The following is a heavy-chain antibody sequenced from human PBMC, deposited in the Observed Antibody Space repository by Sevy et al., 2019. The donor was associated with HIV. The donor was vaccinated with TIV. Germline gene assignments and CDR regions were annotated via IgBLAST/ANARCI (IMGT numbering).Heavy chain of an antibody. D-gene: IGHD3-3*01. CDR2: ISYDGSNK. CDR3: AKDLSRSDYDFWTVDAFDI. CDR1: GFTFSSYG. V-gene: IGHV3-30*18. Sequence: GGSLRLSCAASGFTFSSYGMHWVRQAPGKGLEWVAVISYDGSNKYYADSVKGRFTISRDNSKNTLCLQMNSLRAEDTAVYYCAKDLSRSDYDFWTVDAFDIWGQGTMVTVSS. J-gene: IGHJ3*02.